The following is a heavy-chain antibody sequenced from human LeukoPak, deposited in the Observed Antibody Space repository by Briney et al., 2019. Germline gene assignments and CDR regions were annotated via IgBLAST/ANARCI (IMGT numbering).Heavy chain of an antibody. CDR3: AARPCGGDCYHYNWFDP. V-gene: IGHV1-69*13. D-gene: IGHD2-21*02. Sequence: ASVKVSCKASGGTFSSYAISWVRQAPGQGLEWMGGIIPIFGTANYAQKFQGRVTITADESTSTAYMELSSLRSEDTAVYYCAARPCGGDCYHYNWFDPWGQGTLVTVSS. CDR1: GGTFSSYA. CDR2: IIPIFGTA. J-gene: IGHJ5*02.